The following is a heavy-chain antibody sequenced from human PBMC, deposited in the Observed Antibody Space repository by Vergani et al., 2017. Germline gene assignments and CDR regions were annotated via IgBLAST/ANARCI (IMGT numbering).Heavy chain of an antibody. CDR1: GYTFTSYG. V-gene: IGHV1-18*01. J-gene: IGHJ5*02. D-gene: IGHD1-26*01. Sequence: QVQLVQSAAEVKNPGASVQVSCKASGYTFTSYGISWVGQAPGQGLEWMGWISAYNGNTNYAQKLQGIVTMTTDTSTSTAYMELRSLRSDDTAVYYCARGIGGSYYGWFDPWGQGTLVTVSS. CDR2: ISAYNGNT. CDR3: ARGIGGSYYGWFDP.